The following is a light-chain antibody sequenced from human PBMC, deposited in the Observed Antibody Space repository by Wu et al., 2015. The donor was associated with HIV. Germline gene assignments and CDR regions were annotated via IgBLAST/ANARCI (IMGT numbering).Light chain of an antibody. CDR1: QSISSY. Sequence: DIQMTQSPSSLSASVGDRVTITCRASQSISSYLNWYQQKPGKAPKLLIYAASSLQSGVPSRFSGSGSGTDFTLTISSLQPEDFATYYCQQSYSTLIFTFGPGPKWI. CDR2: AAS. CDR3: QQSYSTLIFT. J-gene: IGKJ3*01. V-gene: IGKV1-39*01.